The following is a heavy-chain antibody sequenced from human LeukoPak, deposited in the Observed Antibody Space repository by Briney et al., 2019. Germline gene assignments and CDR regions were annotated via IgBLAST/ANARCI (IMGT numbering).Heavy chain of an antibody. Sequence: GGSLRLSCAASGFTFSSYSMNWVRQAPGKGLEWVALISYDGSNKYYADSVKGRFTISRDNSKNTLYLQMNSLRAEDTAVYYCAKTRDGYNSAPTFDYWGQGTLVTVSS. CDR3: AKTRDGYNSAPTFDY. CDR1: GFTFSSYS. CDR2: ISYDGSNK. V-gene: IGHV3-30*18. D-gene: IGHD5-24*01. J-gene: IGHJ4*02.